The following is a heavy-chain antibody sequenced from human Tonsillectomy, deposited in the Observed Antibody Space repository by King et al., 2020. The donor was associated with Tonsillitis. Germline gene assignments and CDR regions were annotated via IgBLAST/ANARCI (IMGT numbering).Heavy chain of an antibody. CDR1: GGTFSRSA. J-gene: IGHJ5*02. Sequence: QLVQSGAEVKKPGSSVKVSCKASGGTFSRSAISWVRQAPGQGLEWMGRIVPVLGTTNYAPHFQDRVTITADTSTTTAYVELSRLRSEDTAVYYCANSLYYWGSGGYFSSAWFDPWGQGTLVIVSS. V-gene: IGHV1-69*04. CDR2: IVPVLGTT. D-gene: IGHD3-10*01. CDR3: ANSLYYWGSGGYFSSAWFDP.